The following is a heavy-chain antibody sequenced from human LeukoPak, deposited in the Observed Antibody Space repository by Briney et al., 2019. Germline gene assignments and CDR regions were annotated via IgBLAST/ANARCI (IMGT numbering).Heavy chain of an antibody. J-gene: IGHJ4*02. CDR1: GFTFSSYS. D-gene: IGHD1-26*01. CDR3: ARAFGGSYYFQYYFDY. Sequence: GGSLRLSCAASGFTFSSYSMNWVRQAPGKGLEWVSSISSSSSYIYYADSVKGRFTISRDNAKNSLYLQMNSLRAEATAVYYWARAFGGSYYFQYYFDYWGQGTLVTVSS. V-gene: IGHV3-21*01. CDR2: ISSSSSYI.